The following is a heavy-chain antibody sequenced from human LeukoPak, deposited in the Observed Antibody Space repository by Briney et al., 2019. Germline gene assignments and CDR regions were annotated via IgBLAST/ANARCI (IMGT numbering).Heavy chain of an antibody. V-gene: IGHV1-69*04. CDR1: GGTFSSYA. Sequence: SVKVSCKASGGTFSSYAISWVRQSPGQGLEWMGRIIPILGIANSAQKFQGRVTITADKSTTTAYMKLSSLRYEDTAVYYCARGYYYESSGYLPFDYWGQGTLVTVSS. J-gene: IGHJ4*02. CDR3: ARGYYYESSGYLPFDY. D-gene: IGHD3-22*01. CDR2: IIPILGIA.